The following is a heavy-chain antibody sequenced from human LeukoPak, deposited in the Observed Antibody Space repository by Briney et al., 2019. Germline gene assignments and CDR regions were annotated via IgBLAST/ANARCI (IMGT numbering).Heavy chain of an antibody. CDR1: GDSVSSNSAA. D-gene: IGHD6-13*01. Sequence: SQTLSLTCAISGDSVSSNSAAWNWIRQSPSRGLEWLGRTYYRSKWYNDYAVSVKSRITINPDTSKNQFSLQLNSVTPEDTAVYYCARDQGGLGRQQLASYYFDYWGQGTLVTVSS. V-gene: IGHV6-1*01. J-gene: IGHJ4*02. CDR2: TYYRSKWYN. CDR3: ARDQGGLGRQQLASYYFDY.